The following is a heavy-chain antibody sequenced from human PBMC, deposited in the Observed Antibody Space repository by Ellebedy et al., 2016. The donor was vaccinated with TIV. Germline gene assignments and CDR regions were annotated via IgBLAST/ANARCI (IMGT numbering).Heavy chain of an antibody. Sequence: MPSETLSLTCTVSGGSISSYYWSWIRQPPGKGLEWIGEINHSGSTNYNPSLKSRVTISVDTSKNQFSLKLNSVTAADTAVYYCARGDEEYGDNESRGWFDPWGQGTLVTVSP. J-gene: IGHJ5*02. V-gene: IGHV4-34*01. CDR3: ARGDEEYGDNESRGWFDP. D-gene: IGHD4-17*01. CDR2: INHSGST. CDR1: GGSISSYY.